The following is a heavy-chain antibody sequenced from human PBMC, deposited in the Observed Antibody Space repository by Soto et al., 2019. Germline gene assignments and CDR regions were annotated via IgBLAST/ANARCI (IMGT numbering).Heavy chain of an antibody. CDR3: AATPSDTAMVAQNYYYYYGIDA. J-gene: IGHJ6*02. Sequence: ASVKVSCKVSGYTLTELSMHWVRQAPGKGLEWMGGFDPEDGETIYAQKFQGRVTMTEDTSTDTAYMELSSLRSEDTAVYYCAATPSDTAMVAQNYYYYYGIDAWRQGTTVTVSS. V-gene: IGHV1-24*01. CDR2: FDPEDGET. D-gene: IGHD5-18*01. CDR1: GYTLTELS.